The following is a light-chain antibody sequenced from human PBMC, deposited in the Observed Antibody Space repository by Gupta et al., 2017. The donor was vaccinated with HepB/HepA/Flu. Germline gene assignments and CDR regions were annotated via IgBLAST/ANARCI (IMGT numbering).Light chain of an antibody. CDR3: QQYDYQWEYT. CDR1: AYVTSIT. V-gene: IGKV3-20*01. Sequence: EIVLTQSPVTLSFSPGARATLSCSASAYVTSITLAWYQQKHGQAPRLLIYGESTRATGIPDRCIGGGEGTEVDLTITRREQEDFAVYYCQQYDYQWEYTFGQGTKMDIK. J-gene: IGKJ2*01. CDR2: GES.